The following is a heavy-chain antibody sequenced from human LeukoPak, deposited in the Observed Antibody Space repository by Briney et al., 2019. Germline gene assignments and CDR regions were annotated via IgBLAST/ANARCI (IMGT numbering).Heavy chain of an antibody. D-gene: IGHD5-12*01. CDR1: GGTFSSYA. J-gene: IGHJ5*02. CDR3: ARGPDGYELYNWFDP. CDR2: IIPIFGTA. Sequence: SVKVSCKASGGTFSSYAISWVRQAPGQGLEWMGGIIPIFGTANYAQKFQGRVTITTDESTSTAYMELSSLRSEDTAVYYCARGPDGYELYNWFDPWGQGTLVTVSS. V-gene: IGHV1-69*05.